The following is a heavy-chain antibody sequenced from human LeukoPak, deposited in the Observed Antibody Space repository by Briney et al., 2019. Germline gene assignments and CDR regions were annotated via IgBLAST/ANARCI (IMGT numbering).Heavy chain of an antibody. CDR1: GCTFRNYS. Sequence: PGGSQRLSRAASGCTFRNYSMNWVRQAPGKGLEWVSYITSSSTVYYAGSVKGRFTISRDNAKNSLFLQMNSLRAEDTAVYYCARDYCSGPKGYFIEHWGQGALVTVSS. CDR3: ARDYCSGPKGYFIEH. V-gene: IGHV3-48*04. CDR2: ITSSSTV. D-gene: IGHD2-15*01. J-gene: IGHJ4*02.